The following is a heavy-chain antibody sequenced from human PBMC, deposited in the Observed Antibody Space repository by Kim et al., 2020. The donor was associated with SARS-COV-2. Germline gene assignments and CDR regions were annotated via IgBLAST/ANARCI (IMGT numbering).Heavy chain of an antibody. V-gene: IGHV3-72*01. Sequence: GGSLRLSCAASGFIFSDQYMDWVRQAPGKGLEWVGRTRSKSNSSTTEYAASVKGRFTISRDDSKNSLYLQMNSLKTEDTAVYYCTKRNHPGKDAFDVCGSGKMFTAS. J-gene: IGHJ3*01. CDR1: GFIFSDQY. CDR3: TKRNHPGKDAFDV. CDR2: TRSKSNSSTT.